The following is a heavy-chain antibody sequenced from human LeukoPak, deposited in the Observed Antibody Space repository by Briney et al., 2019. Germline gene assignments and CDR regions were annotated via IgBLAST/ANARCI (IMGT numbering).Heavy chain of an antibody. CDR1: GFRFGDYP. J-gene: IGHJ4*02. Sequence: GGSLRLSCAASGFRFGDYPMYWVRQAPGKGLEWVALITWDGDTTYYIDSVRGRFTVSRDNSKNSLYLQMNSLRSEDTAFHYCAKDICTRTSCHYYFDSWGQGTLVTVSS. V-gene: IGHV3-43*01. D-gene: IGHD2-2*01. CDR3: AKDICTRTSCHYYFDS. CDR2: ITWDGDTT.